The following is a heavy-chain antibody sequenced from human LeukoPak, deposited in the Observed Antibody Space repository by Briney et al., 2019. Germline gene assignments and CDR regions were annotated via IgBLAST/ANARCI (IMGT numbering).Heavy chain of an antibody. CDR1: GGSISSGSYY. Sequence: SETLSLTCTVSGGSISSGSYYWSWIRQPAGKRLEWIGHIYRSGSTNYNPSLKSRVTISVDTSKNQFSLRLTSVTAADTAVYYCARSGTYQYSSAYDYWGQGTLVTVSS. D-gene: IGHD3-10*01. J-gene: IGHJ4*01. V-gene: IGHV4-61*09. CDR3: ARSGTYQYSSAYDY. CDR2: IYRSGST.